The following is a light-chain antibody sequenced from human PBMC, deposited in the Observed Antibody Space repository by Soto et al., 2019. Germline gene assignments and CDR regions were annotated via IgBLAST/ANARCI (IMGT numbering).Light chain of an antibody. CDR2: DAS. CDR3: QQRTNWPALT. V-gene: IGKV3-11*01. CDR1: QSVGSS. J-gene: IGKJ4*01. Sequence: EIVLTQSPATLSLSPGERATLSCRASQSVGSSLAWYQQKPGQAPRLLIYDASNRATGIPARFSGSGSGTDLPLTISSLGPEDFAVYFCQQRTNWPALTFGGGTKVEIK.